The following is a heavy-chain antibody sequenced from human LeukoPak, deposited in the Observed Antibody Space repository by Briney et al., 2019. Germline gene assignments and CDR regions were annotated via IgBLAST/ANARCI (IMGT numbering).Heavy chain of an antibody. V-gene: IGHV3-21*01. CDR2: ISSSSSYI. CDR1: GFTLSSYS. Sequence: GGSLRLSCAASGFTLSSYSMNWVRQAPGKGLEWVSSISSSSSYIYYADSVKGRFTISRDNAKNSLYLQMNSLRAEDTAVYYCARGSVQAAAAGINPDCWGQGTLVTVSS. J-gene: IGHJ4*02. CDR3: ARGSVQAAAAGINPDC. D-gene: IGHD6-13*01.